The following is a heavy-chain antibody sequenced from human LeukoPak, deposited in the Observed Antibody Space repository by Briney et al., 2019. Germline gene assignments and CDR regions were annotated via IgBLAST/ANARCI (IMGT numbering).Heavy chain of an antibody. V-gene: IGHV3-48*01. J-gene: IGHJ4*02. Sequence: GGSLRLSCAASGFTFSSYSMNWVRQAPGKGLEWVSYISSSSSTIYYADSVKGRFTISRDNAKNSLYLQMNSLRAEDTAVYYCARAQLAWDAANWGQGTLVTVSS. CDR3: ARAQLAWDAAN. D-gene: IGHD6-13*01. CDR1: GFTFSSYS. CDR2: ISSSSSTI.